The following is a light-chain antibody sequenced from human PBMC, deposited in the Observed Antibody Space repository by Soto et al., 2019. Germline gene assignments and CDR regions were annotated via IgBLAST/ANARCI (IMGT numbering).Light chain of an antibody. CDR2: EVT. CDR3: SSYSSSATPYV. Sequence: QSALTQPASVSGSPGQSITISCIGTSSDIGPYNYVSWYQQHPDKAPKLILYEVTNRPSGASDRFSGSKSGNAAFLTISGRQAEDEADYYCSSYSSSATPYVFGAGTKLTVL. V-gene: IGLV2-14*01. J-gene: IGLJ1*01. CDR1: SSDIGPYNY.